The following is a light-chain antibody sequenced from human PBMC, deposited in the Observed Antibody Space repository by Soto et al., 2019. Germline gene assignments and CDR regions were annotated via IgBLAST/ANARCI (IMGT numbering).Light chain of an antibody. Sequence: DIQMTQSPSTLSASVGDRVTITCRASQTISSSLAWYQQKPGKAPNLLIYKASSLESGVPSRFSGSGSGTEFTLTISSVQPEAFATYYCQQYSNFWTFGQGTKVEIK. CDR2: KAS. V-gene: IGKV1-5*03. CDR1: QTISSS. CDR3: QQYSNFWT. J-gene: IGKJ1*01.